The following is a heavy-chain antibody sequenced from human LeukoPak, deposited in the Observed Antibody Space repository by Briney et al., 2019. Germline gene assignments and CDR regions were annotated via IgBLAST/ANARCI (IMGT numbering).Heavy chain of an antibody. CDR1: GFTFSSYW. V-gene: IGHV3-7*03. J-gene: IGHJ4*02. CDR2: IKQDGSEK. CDR3: ATEVDRSFDH. D-gene: IGHD2-15*01. Sequence: GGSLRLSCAASGFTFSSYWMSWVRQAPGKGLEWVANIKQDGSEKYYADSVEGRFTISRDNAEGSVFLQMDGLRVEDTAVYYCATEVDRSFDHWGQGVLVTVSS.